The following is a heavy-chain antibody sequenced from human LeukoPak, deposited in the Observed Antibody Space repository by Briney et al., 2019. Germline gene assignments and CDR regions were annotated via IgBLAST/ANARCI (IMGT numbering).Heavy chain of an antibody. CDR3: ASGMGGPYYYYYGMDV. CDR1: GGSFSGYC. CDR2: INHSGST. D-gene: IGHD1-26*01. Sequence: SETLSLTCAVYGGSFSGYCWSWIRQPPGKGLEWIGEINHSGSTNYNPSLKSRVTISVDTSKNQFSLKLSSVTAADTAVYYCASGMGGPYYYYYGMDVWGKGTTVTVSS. V-gene: IGHV4-34*01. J-gene: IGHJ6*04.